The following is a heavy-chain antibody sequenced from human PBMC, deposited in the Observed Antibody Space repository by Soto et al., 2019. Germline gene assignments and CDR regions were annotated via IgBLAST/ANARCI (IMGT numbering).Heavy chain of an antibody. CDR3: ASLACSGGDCPSRY. Sequence: QVQVVESGGGVVQPGRSLRLSCAACGFTFSTYGMHWVRQAPGKGLEWVAVISYDGRNKDYADSVKGRFTSSRDNSKNTRYLQMHSLRAEATAVYYCASLACSGGDCPSRYWGQRTLVTVSS. CDR2: ISYDGRNK. CDR1: GFTFSTYG. V-gene: IGHV3-33*01. J-gene: IGHJ4*02. D-gene: IGHD2-21*01.